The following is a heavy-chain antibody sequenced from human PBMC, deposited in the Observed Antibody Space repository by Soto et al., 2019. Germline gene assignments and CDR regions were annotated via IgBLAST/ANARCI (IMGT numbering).Heavy chain of an antibody. CDR2: ISYDGSNK. D-gene: IGHD6-19*01. V-gene: IGHV3-30*18. J-gene: IGHJ5*02. Sequence: QVQLVESGGGVVQPGRSLRLSCAASGFTFSSYGMHWVRQAPGKGLEWVAVISYDGSNKYYADSVKGRFTISRDKSKNTLYLQMNSLRAEDTAVYYCAKDPNVRLVLISGWFDPWGQGTLVTVSS. CDR3: AKDPNVRLVLISGWFDP. CDR1: GFTFSSYG.